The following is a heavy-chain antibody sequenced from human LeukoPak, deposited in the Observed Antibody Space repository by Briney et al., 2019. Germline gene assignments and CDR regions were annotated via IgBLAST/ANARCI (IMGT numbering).Heavy chain of an antibody. CDR2: IYPGDSDT. CDR3: ARFPDYYDSNSYYFDY. J-gene: IGHJ4*02. D-gene: IGHD3-22*01. V-gene: IGHV5-51*01. CDR1: GYSFTSFW. Sequence: GESLKISCQGSGYSFTSFWIGWVRQMPGKGLEWMWIIYPGDSDTRYSSSFQGQVTISADKSISTAYLQWSSLKASDTAMYYCARFPDYYDSNSYYFDYWGQGTLVTVSS.